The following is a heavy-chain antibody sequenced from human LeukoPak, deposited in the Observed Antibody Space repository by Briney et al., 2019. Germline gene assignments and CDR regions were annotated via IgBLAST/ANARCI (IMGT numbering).Heavy chain of an antibody. CDR1: NGSISSYY. D-gene: IGHD2-2*01. CDR3: ARDGLPGAMSLDI. V-gene: IGHV4-59*01. J-gene: IGHJ3*02. CDR2: IYYSGST. Sequence: SETLSLTCTVSNGSISSYYWTWIRQPPGKGLDWIGNIYYSGSTKYNPSLKSRVTISVDTSKNQFSLKLSSVTAADTAVYYCARDGLPGAMSLDIWGQGTMVTVSS.